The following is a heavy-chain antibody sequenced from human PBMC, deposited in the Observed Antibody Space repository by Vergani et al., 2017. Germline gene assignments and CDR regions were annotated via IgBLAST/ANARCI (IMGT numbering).Heavy chain of an antibody. J-gene: IGHJ6*02. CDR2: ISSSSSTI. D-gene: IGHD2-2*01. V-gene: IGHV3-48*01. CDR3: ARDDNAAARYYYYGMDV. Sequence: EVQLVESGGGLVQPGGSLRLSCAASGFTFSSYSMNWVRQAPGKGLEWVSYISSSSSTIYYADSVKGRFTISRDNAKNSLYLQMNSLRAEDTAVYYCARDDNAAARYYYYGMDVWGQGTTVTVSS. CDR1: GFTFSSYS.